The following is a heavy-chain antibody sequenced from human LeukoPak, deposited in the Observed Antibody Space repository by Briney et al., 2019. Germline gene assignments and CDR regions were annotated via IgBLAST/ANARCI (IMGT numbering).Heavy chain of an antibody. J-gene: IGHJ5*02. CDR1: GGPISSYY. D-gene: IGHD6-13*01. Sequence: PSETLSLTCTVSGGPISSYYWSWIRQPPGKGLEWIGYIYYSGSTNYNPSLKSRVTISVDTSKNQFSLKLSSVTAADTAVYYCARQGISHTYWFDPWGQGTLVTVSS. CDR3: ARQGISHTYWFDP. CDR2: IYYSGST. V-gene: IGHV4-59*08.